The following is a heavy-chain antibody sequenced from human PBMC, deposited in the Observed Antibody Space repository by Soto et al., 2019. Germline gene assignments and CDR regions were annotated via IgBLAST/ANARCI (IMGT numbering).Heavy chain of an antibody. D-gene: IGHD3-22*01. CDR1: GGSISSGDYY. V-gene: IGHV4-30-4*01. CDR3: ARVPDYYDSRGPTRLDYGMDV. CDR2: IYYSGST. Sequence: PSETLSLTCTVSGGSISSGDYYWSWIRQPPGKGLEWIGYIYYSGSTYYNPSLTSRVTISVDTPKNQFSLKLSSVTAADTAVYYCARVPDYYDSRGPTRLDYGMDVWGQGTTVTVSS. J-gene: IGHJ6*02.